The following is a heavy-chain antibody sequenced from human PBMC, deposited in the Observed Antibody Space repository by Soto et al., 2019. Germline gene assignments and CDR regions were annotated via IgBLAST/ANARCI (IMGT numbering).Heavy chain of an antibody. D-gene: IGHD6-13*01. CDR1: GFTFSTSW. V-gene: IGHV3-74*01. CDR2: ISPDGSDT. Sequence: EVQLVESGGALVQPGGPLRLSCEASGFTFSTSWMNWARQAPGKGLVWVSRISPDGSDTSYACSVKGRFPISGANAKNTLYLQMNRLSAADTAVYYCASLDSALPVVTVLVQDVWGRGTLVTVSS. J-gene: IGHJ4*02. CDR3: ASLDSALPVVTVLVQDV.